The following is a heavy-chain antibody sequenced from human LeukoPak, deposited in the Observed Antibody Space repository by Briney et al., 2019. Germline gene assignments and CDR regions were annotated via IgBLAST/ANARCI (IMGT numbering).Heavy chain of an antibody. V-gene: IGHV3-66*04. CDR3: VRHMIVVLNDAFDI. CDR2: IYSGGST. Sequence: GGSLRLSCAASGFTVSSNYMSWVRQAPGKGLEWVSVIYSGGSTYYADSVKGRFTISRDNSKNTLYLQMNSLRAEDTAVYYCVRHMIVVLNDAFDIWGQGTMATVSS. CDR1: GFTVSSNY. D-gene: IGHD3-22*01. J-gene: IGHJ3*02.